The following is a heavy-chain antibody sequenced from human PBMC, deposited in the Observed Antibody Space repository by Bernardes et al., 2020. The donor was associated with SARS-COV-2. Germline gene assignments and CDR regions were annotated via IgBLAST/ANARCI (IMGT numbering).Heavy chain of an antibody. CDR3: VRDEGGL. V-gene: IGHV3-48*04. CDR2: ITSTSSGS. CDR1: GFTYYKYS. Sequence: GWSLRLSCIASGFTYYKYSMNWVRQAPGKGLEWVSYITSTSSGSYYADSVKGRFTISRDNAKNSLSLQMNSLRAEDTAVYYCVRDEGGLWGQGTLVTVSS. J-gene: IGHJ4*02.